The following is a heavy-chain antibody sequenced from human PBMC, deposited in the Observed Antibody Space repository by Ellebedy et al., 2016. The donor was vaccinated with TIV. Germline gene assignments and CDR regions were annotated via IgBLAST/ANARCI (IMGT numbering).Heavy chain of an antibody. CDR1: GDSFTDHS. CDR2: VIPIFKRT. Sequence: ASVKVSXXASGDSFTDHSFGWVRQAPGQGLEWIGGVIPIFKRTNYAVHGRVTITADESTKMSYMELSSLRSDDTAVYFCAARDIAVSGKDYWGQGTQVTVSS. D-gene: IGHD6-19*01. J-gene: IGHJ4*02. CDR3: AARDIAVSGKDY. V-gene: IGHV1-69*13.